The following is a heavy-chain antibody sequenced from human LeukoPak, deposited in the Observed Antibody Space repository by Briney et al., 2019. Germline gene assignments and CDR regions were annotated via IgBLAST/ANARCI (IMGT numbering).Heavy chain of an antibody. D-gene: IGHD5-24*01. CDR1: GGSISSGSYY. CDR2: IYYSGST. Sequence: SETLSLTCTVSGGSISSGSYYWSWIRQPPGKGLEWIGYIYYSGSTYYNPSLKSRVTISVDTSKNQFSLKLSSVTAADTAVYYCARWAMATTQFDPWGQGTLVTVSS. CDR3: ARWAMATTQFDP. V-gene: IGHV4-61*01. J-gene: IGHJ5*02.